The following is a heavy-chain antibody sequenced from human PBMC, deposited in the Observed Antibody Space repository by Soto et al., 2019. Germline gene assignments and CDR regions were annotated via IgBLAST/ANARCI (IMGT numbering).Heavy chain of an antibody. CDR1: GGSISTSRSY. V-gene: IGHV2-70*01. Sequence: TLSLTCNVSGGSISTSRSYWAWIRQPPGKALEWLALVDWDDDKYYNTSLRTRLTISRDTSKNQVILTMTNMDPVDTATYYCARRAAYSSSYFFGYWGQGSLVTVSS. CDR2: VDWDDDK. CDR3: ARRAAYSSSYFFGY. D-gene: IGHD6-6*01. J-gene: IGHJ4*02.